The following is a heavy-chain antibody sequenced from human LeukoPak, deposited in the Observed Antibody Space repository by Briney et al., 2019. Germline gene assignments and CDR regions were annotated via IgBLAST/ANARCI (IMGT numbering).Heavy chain of an antibody. CDR1: GGSVSSGGYY. J-gene: IGHJ4*02. D-gene: IGHD3-22*01. CDR3: ARGGYDSSGYYLVY. V-gene: IGHV4-61*08. CDR2: IYCSGGT. Sequence: SETLSLTSTVSGGSVSSGGYYWSWIRQPPGKGLEWIGYIYCSGGTKYNPSLKSRVTISVDTSKNQFSLKLRSVTAADTAVYYCARGGYDSSGYYLVYWGQGTLVTVSS.